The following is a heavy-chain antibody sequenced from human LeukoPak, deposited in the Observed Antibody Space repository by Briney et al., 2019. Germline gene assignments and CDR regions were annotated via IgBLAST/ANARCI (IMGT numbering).Heavy chain of an antibody. D-gene: IGHD5-18*01. Sequence: VASVKVSCKASGYTFTSYYMHWVRQAPGQGLEWMGIINPSGGSTSYAQKFQGRVTMTRDTSSSTVYMELSSLRSEDTAVYYCARVGGYSLEDYYFDYWGQGTLVTVSS. V-gene: IGHV1-46*01. CDR3: ARVGGYSLEDYYFDY. CDR2: INPSGGST. J-gene: IGHJ4*02. CDR1: GYTFTSYY.